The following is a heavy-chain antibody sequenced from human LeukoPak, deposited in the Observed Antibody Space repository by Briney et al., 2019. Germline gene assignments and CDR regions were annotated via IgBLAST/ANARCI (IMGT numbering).Heavy chain of an antibody. V-gene: IGHV3-21*04. J-gene: IGHJ4*02. CDR3: ANINPTGY. CDR1: GFTFSSYS. Sequence: PGGSLRLSCAASGFTFSSYSMNWVRQAPGKGLEWVSSISSSSSYIYYADSVKGRFTISRDNSKNTLYLQMNSLRAEDTAVYYCANINPTGYWGQGTLVTVSS. D-gene: IGHD1-14*01. CDR2: ISSSSSYI.